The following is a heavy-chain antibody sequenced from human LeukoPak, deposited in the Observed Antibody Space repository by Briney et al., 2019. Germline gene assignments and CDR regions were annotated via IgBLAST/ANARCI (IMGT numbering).Heavy chain of an antibody. CDR2: INHSEST. D-gene: IGHD3-16*02. CDR3: ARGRVWGSYRYHPRYYFDY. CDR1: GGHFSGHY. V-gene: IGHV4-34*01. J-gene: IGHJ4*02. Sequence: SETLSLTCAVYGGHFSGHYWRWIPQPPGKGLEWFGEINHSESTNYTPPLKSRLTISVDTPKNQFSLTQSSVPSADTPVYFCARGRVWGSYRYHPRYYFDYWGQGTLVTVSS.